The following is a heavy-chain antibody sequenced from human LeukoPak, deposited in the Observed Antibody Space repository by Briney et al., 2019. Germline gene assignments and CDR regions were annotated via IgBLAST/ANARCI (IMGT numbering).Heavy chain of an antibody. Sequence: GGSLRLSCAASGFTFSSYEMNWLRQAPGKGLEWVSCITSSSSTIYYAASVKGRFTISTDNAKNSQYLQMNSLRAEDTAIYYCARSGPAWRSLNWGQGTLVTVSS. CDR3: ARSGPAWRSLN. J-gene: IGHJ4*02. CDR1: GFTFSSYE. V-gene: IGHV3-48*03. D-gene: IGHD1-14*01. CDR2: ITSSSSTI.